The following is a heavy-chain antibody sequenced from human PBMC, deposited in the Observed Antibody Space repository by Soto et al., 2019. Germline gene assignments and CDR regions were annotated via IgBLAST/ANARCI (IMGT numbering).Heavy chain of an antibody. V-gene: IGHV3-23*01. CDR1: GFTFSDYA. J-gene: IGHJ6*02. CDR3: AKDRQQSRYNGLDV. D-gene: IGHD1-1*01. CDR2: ISDSGDTT. Sequence: EAQLLESGGGLIQPGGSLTLSCAASGFTFSDYAMSWVRQAPGKGLEWVSAISDSGDTTNYVDSVKGRFTISRDNSKNTQYLQMNSLRVEETAVYYCAKDRQQSRYNGLDVWGQGTTVTVSS.